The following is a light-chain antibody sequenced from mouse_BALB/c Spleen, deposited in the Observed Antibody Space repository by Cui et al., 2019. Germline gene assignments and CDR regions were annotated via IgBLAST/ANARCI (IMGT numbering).Light chain of an antibody. Sequence: ETVLTQSPAIMAASLGQEITITCSASSSVSSSYLHWYQQKSGTSPKLLIHRTSNLASGVPARFSGSGSGTSYSLTISSVEAEDDATYYCQQWSGYPFTFGAGTKLEIK. CDR1: SSVSSSY. CDR2: RTS. CDR3: QQWSGYPFT. J-gene: IGKJ4*01. V-gene: IGKV4-58*01.